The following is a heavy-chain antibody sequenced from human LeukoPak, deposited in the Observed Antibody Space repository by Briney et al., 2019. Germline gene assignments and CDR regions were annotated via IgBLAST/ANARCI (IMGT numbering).Heavy chain of an antibody. J-gene: IGHJ3*02. Sequence: GGSLRLSCAASGFTFSSYSMNWVRQAPGKGLEWVSSISSSSSYIYYADSVKGRFTISRDNAKNSLYLQMNSLRAEDTAVYYCARKGDIGIAVAGSKVHAFDIWGQGTMVTVSS. CDR2: ISSSSSYI. CDR3: ARKGDIGIAVAGSKVHAFDI. V-gene: IGHV3-21*01. D-gene: IGHD6-19*01. CDR1: GFTFSSYS.